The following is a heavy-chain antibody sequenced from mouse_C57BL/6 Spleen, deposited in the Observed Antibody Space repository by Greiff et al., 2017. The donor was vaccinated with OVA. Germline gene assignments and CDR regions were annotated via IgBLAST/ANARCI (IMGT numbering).Heavy chain of an antibody. J-gene: IGHJ4*01. CDR2: IDPSDSYT. CDR1: GYTFTSYW. CDR3: AKITTVVATYYAMDY. D-gene: IGHD1-1*01. V-gene: IGHV1-59*01. Sequence: QVQLQQSGAELVRPGTSVKLSCKASGYTFTSYWMHWVKQRPGQGLEWIGVIDPSDSYTNYNQKFKGKATLTVDTSSSTAYMQLSSLTSEDSAVYYCAKITTVVATYYAMDYWGQGTSVTVSS.